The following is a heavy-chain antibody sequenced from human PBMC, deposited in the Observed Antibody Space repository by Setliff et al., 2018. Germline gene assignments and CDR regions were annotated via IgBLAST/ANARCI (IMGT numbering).Heavy chain of an antibody. V-gene: IGHV3-11*05. CDR2: ISSSSTYT. CDR1: GFTFSEHY. J-gene: IGHJ4*02. Sequence: GGSLRLSCAASGFTFSEHYMSWIRQAPGKGLEWVSYISSSSTYTNYADSVKGRFTISRDNARDSLYLQMDSLRAEDTAVYYCARGFRYCHGGSCYLPDSWGQGTLVTVSS. CDR3: ARGFRYCHGGSCYLPDS. D-gene: IGHD2-15*01.